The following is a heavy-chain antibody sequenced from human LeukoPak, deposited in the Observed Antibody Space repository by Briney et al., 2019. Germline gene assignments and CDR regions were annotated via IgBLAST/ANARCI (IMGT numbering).Heavy chain of an antibody. Sequence: GGSLRLSCAASGFTLSDYSMNWVRQAPGKGLEWVSSISSSSTYIYYADSVKGRFTISRDNAKNSLYLQMNSLRAEDTAVYYCARDRGDYYGSSGRVVLYYFDYWGQGTLVTVSS. CDR2: ISSSSTYI. V-gene: IGHV3-21*01. CDR1: GFTLSDYS. J-gene: IGHJ4*02. D-gene: IGHD3-22*01. CDR3: ARDRGDYYGSSGRVVLYYFDY.